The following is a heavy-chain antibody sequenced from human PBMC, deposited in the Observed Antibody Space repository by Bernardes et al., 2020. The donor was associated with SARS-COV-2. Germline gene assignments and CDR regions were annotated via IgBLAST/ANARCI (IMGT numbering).Heavy chain of an antibody. V-gene: IGHV1-18*04. D-gene: IGHD3-10*01. CDR3: ATMSRAVDY. J-gene: IGHJ4*02. Sequence: ASVKVSCKASGDTFNGYGFSWVRQAPGQGLEWMGWISFHTGQTDYALRFQGRVTMTTDTATRTAFMELRSLRSEDTAMYYCATMSRAVDYWGQGTLVTVSS. CDR2: ISFHTGQT. CDR1: GDTFNGYG.